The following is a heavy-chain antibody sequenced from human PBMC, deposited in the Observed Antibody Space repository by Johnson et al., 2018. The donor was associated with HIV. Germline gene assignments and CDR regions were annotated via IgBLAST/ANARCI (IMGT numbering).Heavy chain of an antibody. Sequence: QVQLVESGGGVVQPGRSLRLSCAASGLTFSSFAIHWVRQAPGKGLEWVAVISYDGSDKYYADSVKGRFTISRDNSKNTLYLEMNSLRAEDTAVYYCARDHSGYDSVTAAFDIWGQGTMVTVSS. CDR3: ARDHSGYDSVTAAFDI. J-gene: IGHJ3*02. V-gene: IGHV3-30-3*01. D-gene: IGHD5-12*01. CDR1: GLTFSSFA. CDR2: ISYDGSDK.